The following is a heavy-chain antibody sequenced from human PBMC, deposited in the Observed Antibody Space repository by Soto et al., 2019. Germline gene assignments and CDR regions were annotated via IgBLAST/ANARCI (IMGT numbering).Heavy chain of an antibody. CDR1: GFIYTNYA. Sequence: EVQLLESGGGLVQPGGSLRLSCAASGFIYTNYAMSWVRQAPGEGLEWVSAITRDGTIYYRDSVKGRFTISRDNSKNTVYRKMNSIRGEDTAVYYCVKESYEGAYGGYGGQGTLVTVS. CDR2: ITRDGTI. J-gene: IGHJ4*02. CDR3: VKESYEGAYGGY. D-gene: IGHD4-17*01. V-gene: IGHV3-23*01.